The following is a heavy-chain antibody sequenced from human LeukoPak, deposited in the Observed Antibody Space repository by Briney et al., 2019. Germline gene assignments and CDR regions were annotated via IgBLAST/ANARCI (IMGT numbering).Heavy chain of an antibody. J-gene: IGHJ4*02. V-gene: IGHV3-30*18. CDR1: GFIFSSYG. CDR3: AKDLPNAPQIGY. CDR2: ISYDGSNK. Sequence: PGRSLRLSCAASGFIFSSYGMHWVRQAPGKGLEWVAVISYDGSNKYYADSVKGRFTISRDNSKNTLYLQMHSLRAEDTAVYYCAKDLPNAPQIGYWGQGALVTVSS.